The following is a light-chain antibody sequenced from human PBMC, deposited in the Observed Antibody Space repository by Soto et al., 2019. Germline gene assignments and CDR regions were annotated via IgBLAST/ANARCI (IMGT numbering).Light chain of an antibody. J-gene: IGKJ4*01. CDR2: AAS. CDR1: QSISSY. Sequence: DIQMTQSLSSLSASVGDRVTITCRASQSISSYLNWYQQKPGKAPKVLIYAASSLQSGVPSRFSGSGSGTDFTLTIISLQPEDFATYYCQQTYSTLTSFGGGTKV. CDR3: QQTYSTLTS. V-gene: IGKV1-39*01.